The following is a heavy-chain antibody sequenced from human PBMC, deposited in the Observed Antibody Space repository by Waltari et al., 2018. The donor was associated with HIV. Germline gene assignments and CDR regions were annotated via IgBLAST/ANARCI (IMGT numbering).Heavy chain of an antibody. D-gene: IGHD1-26*01. J-gene: IGHJ4*02. Sequence: EVQLVESGGGLVQPGRPLRLSCAASGFNFDDYAMHWVRQAPGKGLEWVSEISWNSATVHYADSVKGRFTISRDNAKNSLYLQLNNLRDEDTAVYYCAKGEGTGWAIDYWGQGTLVTVSS. CDR3: AKGEGTGWAIDY. CDR1: GFNFDDYA. V-gene: IGHV3-9*01. CDR2: ISWNSATV.